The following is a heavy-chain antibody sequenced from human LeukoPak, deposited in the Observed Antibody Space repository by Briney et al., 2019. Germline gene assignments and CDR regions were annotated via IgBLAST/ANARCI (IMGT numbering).Heavy chain of an antibody. CDR3: AKGAGSAAGSLVGY. D-gene: IGHD6-13*01. Sequence: PGGSLRLSCAASGFTFSSYAMSWVRQAAGKGLEWVSALSASGDGTYYAGSVKGRFTISRDNYKNTLYLQMNRLRAEDTAVYYCAKGAGSAAGSLVGYWGQGTLVTVSS. V-gene: IGHV3-23*01. CDR1: GFTFSSYA. CDR2: LSASGDGT. J-gene: IGHJ4*02.